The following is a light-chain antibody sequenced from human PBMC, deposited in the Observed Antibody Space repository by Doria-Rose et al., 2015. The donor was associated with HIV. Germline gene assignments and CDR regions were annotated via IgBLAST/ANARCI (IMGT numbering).Light chain of an antibody. CDR2: WAS. V-gene: IGKV4-1*01. Sequence: EIVMTQSPESLGMSLGERATLNCKSDQSLLYTSKNYLAWYQQKPGQPPKLLIYWASTRQSAVPARFSGSGSGTDFTLTISSLEAEDVAVYYCQQYYDTPSFGPGTTVDIK. CDR1: QSLLYTSKNY. CDR3: QQYYDTPS. J-gene: IGKJ3*01.